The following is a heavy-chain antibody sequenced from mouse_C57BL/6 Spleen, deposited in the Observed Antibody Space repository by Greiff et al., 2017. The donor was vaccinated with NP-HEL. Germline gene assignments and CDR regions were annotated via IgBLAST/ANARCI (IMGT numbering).Heavy chain of an antibody. CDR1: GYTFTSYW. V-gene: IGHV1-69*01. Sequence: VQLQQSGAELVMPGASVKLSCKASGYTFTSYWMHWVKQRPGQGLEWIGEIDPSDSYTNYNQKFKGKSTLTVDKSSSTAYMQLSSLTSEDSAVYYCARYTTVVPLDYWGQGTTLTVSS. CDR3: ARYTTVVPLDY. D-gene: IGHD1-1*01. CDR2: IDPSDSYT. J-gene: IGHJ2*01.